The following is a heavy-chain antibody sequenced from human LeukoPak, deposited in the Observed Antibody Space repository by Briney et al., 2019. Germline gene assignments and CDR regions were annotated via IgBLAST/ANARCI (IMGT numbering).Heavy chain of an antibody. CDR1: GFTFSSYG. CDR3: VRSGVAGMFKYMDV. Sequence: GGSLRLSCAASGFTFSSYGMHWVRQAPGKGLEWVAFIRYDGSNKYYADSVKGRFTISRDNSKNTLYLQMNSLRAEDTAVYYCVRSGVAGMFKYMDVWGKGTTVTVSS. V-gene: IGHV3-30*02. CDR2: IRYDGSNK. D-gene: IGHD6-19*01. J-gene: IGHJ6*03.